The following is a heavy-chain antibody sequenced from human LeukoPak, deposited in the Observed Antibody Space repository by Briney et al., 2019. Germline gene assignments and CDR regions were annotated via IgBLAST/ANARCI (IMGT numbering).Heavy chain of an antibody. CDR1: GYTCTSYG. CDR3: ARDDVERPYYMDV. Sequence: ASVKVSCKASGYTCTSYGISWVRQAPGQALEWMGWISAYNGNTNYAQKLQGRVTMTTDTSTSTAYMELRSLRSHHTAVYYCARDDVERPYYMDVWGKGTTVTVSS. V-gene: IGHV1-18*01. CDR2: ISAYNGNT. D-gene: IGHD6-25*01. J-gene: IGHJ6*03.